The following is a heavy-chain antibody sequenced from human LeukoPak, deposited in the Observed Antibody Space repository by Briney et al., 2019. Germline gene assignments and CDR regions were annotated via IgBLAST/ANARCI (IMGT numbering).Heavy chain of an antibody. J-gene: IGHJ4*02. Sequence: ASVKVSCKASGYTFTSYGISWVRQAPGQGLEWMGWISAYNGNTNYAQKLQGRVTMTTDTSTSTAYMELRSLRSDDTAVYYCAMSVVVRGVIKNYFHYWGQGTLVTVSS. V-gene: IGHV1-18*01. CDR1: GYTFTSYG. CDR2: ISAYNGNT. D-gene: IGHD3-10*01. CDR3: AMSVVVRGVIKNYFHY.